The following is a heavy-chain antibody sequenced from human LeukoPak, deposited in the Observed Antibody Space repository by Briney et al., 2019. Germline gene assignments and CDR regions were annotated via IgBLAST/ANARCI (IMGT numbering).Heavy chain of an antibody. CDR3: ATSPNQIRYFGYYYYMDV. CDR2: FDPEDGET. Sequence: ASVKVSCKVSGYTLTELSMHWVRQAPGKGLEWMGGFDPEDGETIYAQKFQGRVTMTEDTSTDTAYMELSSLRSEDTAVYYCATSPNQIRYFGYYYYMDVWGKGTTVTISS. V-gene: IGHV1-24*01. CDR1: GYTLTELS. D-gene: IGHD3-9*01. J-gene: IGHJ6*03.